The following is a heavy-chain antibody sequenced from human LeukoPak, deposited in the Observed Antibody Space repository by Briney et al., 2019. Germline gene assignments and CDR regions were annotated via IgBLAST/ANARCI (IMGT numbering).Heavy chain of an antibody. J-gene: IGHJ4*02. D-gene: IGHD6-6*01. V-gene: IGHV1-18*01. CDR1: GYTFSSYG. CDR3: ARAFQYSSSGY. CDR2: ISAYNGNT. Sequence: GASVKVSCKASGYTFSSYGISWVRQATGQGLEWMGLISAYNGNTNYAQKLQGRVTMTTDTSTSTAYMELRSLRSDDTAVYYCARAFQYSSSGYWGQGTLVTVSS.